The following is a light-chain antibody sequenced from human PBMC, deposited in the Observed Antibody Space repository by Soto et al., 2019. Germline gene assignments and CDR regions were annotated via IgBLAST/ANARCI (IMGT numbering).Light chain of an antibody. Sequence: DIQSSMSPSSLSASEENRVTITCRASHGIRNDLGWYQQKPGKAPKRLIYAASSLQSGVPSRFCGSGSGSEFGLTFSNLRPDDFATYMCLPHSIFLSFGGGTKVDIK. CDR1: HGIRND. CDR3: LPHSIFLS. CDR2: AAS. V-gene: IGKV1-17*02. J-gene: IGKJ4*02.